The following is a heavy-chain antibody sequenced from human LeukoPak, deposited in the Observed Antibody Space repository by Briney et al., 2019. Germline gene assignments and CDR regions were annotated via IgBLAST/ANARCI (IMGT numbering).Heavy chain of an antibody. J-gene: IGHJ5*02. D-gene: IGHD2-15*01. V-gene: IGHV1-2*02. CDR3: ARVYCSGGSCYSNWFDP. Sequence: ASVKVSCKASGYTFTGYYMHWVRQAPGQGLEWMGWINLKSGGTNYAGKFQGRVTMTRDTTTSTAYMDLSRLRSVDTAVYYCARVYCSGGSCYSNWFDPWGQGTLVTVSS. CDR1: GYTFTGYY. CDR2: INLKSGGT.